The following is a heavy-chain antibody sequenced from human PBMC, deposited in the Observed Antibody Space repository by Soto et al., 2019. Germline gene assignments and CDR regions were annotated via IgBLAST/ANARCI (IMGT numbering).Heavy chain of an antibody. CDR1: GFTFSSYW. Sequence: EVQLVESGGGLVQPGGSLRLSCAASGFTFSSYWMSWVRQAPGKGLEWVANIKQDGSEKYYVDSVKGRFTISRDNAKNSLYLQMNSLRAEDTAVYYCARVSQSFIEYFQHWGQGTLVTVSS. V-gene: IGHV3-7*01. CDR2: IKQDGSEK. D-gene: IGHD3-16*02. CDR3: ARVSQSFIEYFQH. J-gene: IGHJ1*01.